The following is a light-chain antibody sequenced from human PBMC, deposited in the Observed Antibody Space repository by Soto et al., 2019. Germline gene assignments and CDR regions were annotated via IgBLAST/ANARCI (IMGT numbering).Light chain of an antibody. CDR1: SSDVGGYNF. V-gene: IGLV2-14*03. Sequence: QSALTQPASVSGSPGQSVTISCTGTSSDVGGYNFVSWYQHHPGEAPTLLIYAVDERPSGVSNRFSGSKSGNTASLTISGLQAADEADYYCTSYATATTWVFGGGTKVTVL. CDR3: TSYATATTWV. CDR2: AVD. J-gene: IGLJ2*01.